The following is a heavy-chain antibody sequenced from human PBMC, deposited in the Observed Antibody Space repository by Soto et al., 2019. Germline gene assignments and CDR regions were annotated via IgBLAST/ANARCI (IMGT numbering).Heavy chain of an antibody. CDR3: ARSWGVGYYYGMDV. D-gene: IGHD3-10*01. CDR2: ISYDGSNK. Sequence: GGSLRLSCAASGFTFSSYAMHWVRQAPGKGLEWVAVISYDGSNKYYAESVKGRFTISRDNSKNTLYLQMNSLRAEDTAVYYCARSWGVGYYYGMDVWGQGTTVTVSS. J-gene: IGHJ6*02. V-gene: IGHV3-30-3*01. CDR1: GFTFSSYA.